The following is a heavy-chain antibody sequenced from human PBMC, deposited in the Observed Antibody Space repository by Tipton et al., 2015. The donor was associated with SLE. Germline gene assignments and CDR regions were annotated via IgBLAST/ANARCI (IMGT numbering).Heavy chain of an antibody. CDR3: ARDEWELFGFDP. J-gene: IGHJ5*02. CDR2: IYSGGST. CDR1: GFTVSSNY. Sequence: SLRLSCAASGFTVSSNYMNWVRQAPGKGLEWVSTIYSGGSTYYADFVKGRFTISRDNSKNTLYLQMNSLTAEDTAVYYCARDEWELFGFDPWGQGTLVTVSS. D-gene: IGHD1-26*01. V-gene: IGHV3-66*02.